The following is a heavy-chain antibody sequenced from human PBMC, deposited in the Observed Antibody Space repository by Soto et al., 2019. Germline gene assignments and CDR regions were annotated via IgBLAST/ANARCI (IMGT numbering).Heavy chain of an antibody. J-gene: IGHJ6*02. D-gene: IGHD3-22*01. Sequence: SVKVSCKASGFTFTSSAVQWVRQARGQRLEWIGWIVVGSGNTNYAQKFQERVTITRAMSTSTAYMELSSLRSEDTAVYYCAADRNYDGSGSNVWGQGTTVTVSS. V-gene: IGHV1-58*01. CDR3: AADRNYDGSGSNV. CDR2: IVVGSGNT. CDR1: GFTFTSSA.